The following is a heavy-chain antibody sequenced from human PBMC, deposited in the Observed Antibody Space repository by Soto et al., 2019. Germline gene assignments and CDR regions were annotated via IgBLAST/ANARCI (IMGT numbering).Heavy chain of an antibody. V-gene: IGHV1-69*02. Sequence: QVQLVQSGAEVKRPGSSVKVSCKASGDTFTFYSINWVRQAPGLGLEWMGRINPILSMSNYAQRFQGRVTMTAEKSTRTAYMELSSLRSEDTAIYYSASSYGSGYRAFDYWGQGALVTVSS. CDR1: GDTFTFYS. CDR2: INPILSMS. CDR3: ASSYGSGYRAFDY. D-gene: IGHD3-10*01. J-gene: IGHJ4*02.